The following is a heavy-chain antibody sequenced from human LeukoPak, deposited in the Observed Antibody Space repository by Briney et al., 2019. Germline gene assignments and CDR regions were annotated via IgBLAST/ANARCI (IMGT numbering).Heavy chain of an antibody. CDR2: IHYSGST. V-gene: IGHV4-39*01. CDR1: GDSISSGNYY. J-gene: IGHJ4*02. Sequence: SETLSLTCTVSGDSISSGNYYWGWIRQPPGKGLEWIANIHYSGSTYYNPSLKSRVTISVDTTKNQFSLRMTSVTAADTAVYYCARRRGGSSLVDYWGQGTLVTVSS. D-gene: IGHD6-19*01. CDR3: ARRRGGSSLVDY.